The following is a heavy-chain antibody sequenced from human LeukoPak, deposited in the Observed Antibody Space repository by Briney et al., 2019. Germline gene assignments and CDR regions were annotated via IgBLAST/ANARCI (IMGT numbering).Heavy chain of an antibody. Sequence: GSSVKVSCKASGGTFSSYAISWVRQAPGQGLEWMGRIIPIFGTANYAQKFQGRVTITTDESTSTAYMELSSLRSEDTAVYYCAGGGLYCSGGSCYSESFDYWGQGTLVTVSS. V-gene: IGHV1-69*05. D-gene: IGHD2-15*01. J-gene: IGHJ4*02. CDR3: AGGGLYCSGGSCYSESFDY. CDR1: GGTFSSYA. CDR2: IIPIFGTA.